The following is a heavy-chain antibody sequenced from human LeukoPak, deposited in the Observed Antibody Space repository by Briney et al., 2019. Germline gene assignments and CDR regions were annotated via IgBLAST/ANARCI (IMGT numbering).Heavy chain of an antibody. J-gene: IGHJ5*02. V-gene: IGHV3-48*01. CDR1: GFTFSSYS. D-gene: IGHD2-2*01. CDR2: ISSSSSTI. Sequence: PGGSLRLSCAASGFTFSSYSMNWVRQAPGKGLEWVSYISSSSSTIYYADSAKGRFTISRDNAKNSLYLQMNSLRAEDTAVYYCARGTSFGFDPWGQGTLVTVSS. CDR3: ARGTSFGFDP.